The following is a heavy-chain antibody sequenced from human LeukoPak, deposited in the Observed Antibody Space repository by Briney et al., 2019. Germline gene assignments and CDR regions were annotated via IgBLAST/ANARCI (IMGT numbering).Heavy chain of an antibody. D-gene: IGHD6-19*01. CDR3: ARQDGSAYYYFDY. Sequence: GESLKISCKGSGYSFASYWIGWVRLMPGQGLEWMGIIYPGDSDTKYSPSFQGRVTISADKSINTAYLQWSSLKTSDTAIYYCARQDGSAYYYFDYWGQGTLVTVSS. CDR1: GYSFASYW. CDR2: IYPGDSDT. J-gene: IGHJ4*02. V-gene: IGHV5-51*01.